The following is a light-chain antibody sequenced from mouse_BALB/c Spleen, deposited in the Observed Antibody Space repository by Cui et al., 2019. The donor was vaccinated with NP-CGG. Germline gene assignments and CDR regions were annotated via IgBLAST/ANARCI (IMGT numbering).Light chain of an antibody. CDR3: ALWYSNHWV. Sequence: QAVVTQESPLTTSPGETVTLTCRSSTGAVTTNSYANWVQEKPDHLFTGLIGGTNNRAPGVPAKFSGSLIGDKAALTITGAQTEDETIYFCALWYSNHWVFGGGTKLTVL. CDR2: GTN. CDR1: TGAVTTNSY. V-gene: IGLV1*01. J-gene: IGLJ1*01.